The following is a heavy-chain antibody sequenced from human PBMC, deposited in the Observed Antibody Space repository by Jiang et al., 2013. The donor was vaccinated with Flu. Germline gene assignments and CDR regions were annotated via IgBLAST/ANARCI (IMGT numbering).Heavy chain of an antibody. Sequence: KPSETLSLTCTVSGGSISSHYWSWIRQPPGKGLEWIGYIYYSGSTNYNPSLKSRVTISVDTSKNQFSLKLSSVTAADTAVYYCARTYDYVWGSYPNWFDPWGQGTLVTVSS. CDR3: ARTYDYVWGSYPNWFDP. D-gene: IGHD3-16*01. V-gene: IGHV4-59*11. CDR1: GGSISSHY. J-gene: IGHJ5*02. CDR2: IYYSGST.